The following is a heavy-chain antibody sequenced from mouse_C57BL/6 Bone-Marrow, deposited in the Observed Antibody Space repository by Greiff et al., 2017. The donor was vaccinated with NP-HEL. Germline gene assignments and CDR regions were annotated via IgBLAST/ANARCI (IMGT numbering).Heavy chain of an antibody. J-gene: IGHJ3*01. Sequence: QVQLQQPGAELVKPGASVKLSCKASGYTFTSYWMHWVKQRPGQGLEWIGMIHPNSGSTNYNEKFKSKATLTVDKSSSTAYMQLSSLTSEDSAVYYCARWYGNPAWFAYWGQGTLVTVSA. CDR1: GYTFTSYW. CDR3: ARWYGNPAWFAY. V-gene: IGHV1-64*01. D-gene: IGHD2-10*02. CDR2: IHPNSGST.